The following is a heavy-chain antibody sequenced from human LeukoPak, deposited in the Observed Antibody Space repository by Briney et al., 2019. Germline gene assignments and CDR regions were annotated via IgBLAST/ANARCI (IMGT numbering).Heavy chain of an antibody. Sequence: GGSLRLSCAASGSTFSSYAMSWVRQAPGKGLEWVSAISGSGGSTYYADSVKGRFTISRDNSKNTLYLQMNSLRAEDTAVYYCAKAGDYGDFNWFDPWGQGTLVTVSS. V-gene: IGHV3-23*01. CDR3: AKAGDYGDFNWFDP. D-gene: IGHD4-17*01. CDR1: GSTFSSYA. J-gene: IGHJ5*02. CDR2: ISGSGGST.